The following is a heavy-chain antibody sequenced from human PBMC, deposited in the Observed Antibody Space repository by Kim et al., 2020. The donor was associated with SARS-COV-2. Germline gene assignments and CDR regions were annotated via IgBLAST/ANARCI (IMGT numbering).Heavy chain of an antibody. CDR1: GGSFSGYY. CDR2: INHSGST. J-gene: IGHJ4*02. Sequence: SETLSLTCAVYGGSFSGYYWSWIRQPPGKGLEWIGEINHSGSTNYNPSLKSRVTISVDTSKNQFSLKLSSVTAADTAVYYCARGRSVWGSYRPPPPINFDYWGQGTLVTVSS. D-gene: IGHD3-16*02. V-gene: IGHV4-34*01. CDR3: ARGRSVWGSYRPPPPINFDY.